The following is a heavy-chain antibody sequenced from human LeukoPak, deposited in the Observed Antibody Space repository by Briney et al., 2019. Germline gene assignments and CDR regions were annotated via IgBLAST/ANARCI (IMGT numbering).Heavy chain of an antibody. J-gene: IGHJ6*03. CDR2: INHSGST. CDR3: ARGVSRYYDILTGYVYYYYMDV. D-gene: IGHD3-9*01. CDR1: GGSFSGYY. Sequence: SETLSLTCAVYGGSFSGYYWSWIRQPPGKGLEWIGEINHSGSTNYNPSLKSRVTISVGTSKNQFSLKLSSVTAADTAVYYCARGVSRYYDILTGYVYYYYMDVWGKGTTVTVSS. V-gene: IGHV4-34*01.